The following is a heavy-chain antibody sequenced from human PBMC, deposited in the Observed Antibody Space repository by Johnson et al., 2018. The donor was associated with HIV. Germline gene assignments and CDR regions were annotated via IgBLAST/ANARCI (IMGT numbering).Heavy chain of an antibody. CDR2: IRYDGSNK. Sequence: QVQLVESGGGLVQPGRSLRLSCAASGFALSHYAMHWVRQAPGKGLEWLAFIRYDGSNKYYADSVKGRFTISRDNSKNTLYLQMNSLRAEDTAVYYCAKDRGQFGDGVPDAFDIWGQGTMVTVSS. D-gene: IGHD3-10*01. J-gene: IGHJ3*02. CDR1: GFALSHYA. CDR3: AKDRGQFGDGVPDAFDI. V-gene: IGHV3-30*02.